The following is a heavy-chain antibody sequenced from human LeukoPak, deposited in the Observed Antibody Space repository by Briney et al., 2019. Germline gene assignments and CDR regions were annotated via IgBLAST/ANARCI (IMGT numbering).Heavy chain of an antibody. CDR1: GFTFSSYS. Sequence: GGSLRLSCATSGFTFSSYSMNWVRQAPGKGLEWVSSISSSSSYIYYADSVKGRFTISRDNAKNSLYLQMNSLRAEDTAVYYCARDTLSYCSSTSCFTLWFDPWGQGTLVTVSS. CDR3: ARDTLSYCSSTSCFTLWFDP. J-gene: IGHJ5*02. CDR2: ISSSSSYI. D-gene: IGHD2-2*01. V-gene: IGHV3-21*01.